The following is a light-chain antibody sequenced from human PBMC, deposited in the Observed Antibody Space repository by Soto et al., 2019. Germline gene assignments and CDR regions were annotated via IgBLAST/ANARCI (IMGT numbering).Light chain of an antibody. CDR2: GNS. Sequence: QSVLTQPPSVSGAPGQRVTISCTGSSSNIGAGYDVHWYQQLPGTAPKLLIQGNSNRPSGVPDRFSGSKSGTSASLASTGLQAVDEADYYCQSYDSSLSGWVFGGGTKLTVL. J-gene: IGLJ3*02. CDR3: QSYDSSLSGWV. V-gene: IGLV1-40*01. CDR1: SSNIGAGYD.